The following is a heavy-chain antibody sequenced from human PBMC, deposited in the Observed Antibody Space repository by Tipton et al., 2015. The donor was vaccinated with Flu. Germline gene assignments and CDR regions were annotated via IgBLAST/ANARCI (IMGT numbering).Heavy chain of an antibody. CDR3: ARSSYSSSWFFDY. Sequence: SLRLSCAASGFTFSSYWMNWVRLAPGKGLEWVAKIKQDGSEKYYVDSVKGRFTISRDNAKSSLYLQMNSLRAKDTAVYFCARSSYSSSWFFDYWGQGTLVTVSS. CDR2: IKQDGSEK. J-gene: IGHJ4*02. V-gene: IGHV3-7*01. CDR1: GFTFSSYW. D-gene: IGHD6-13*01.